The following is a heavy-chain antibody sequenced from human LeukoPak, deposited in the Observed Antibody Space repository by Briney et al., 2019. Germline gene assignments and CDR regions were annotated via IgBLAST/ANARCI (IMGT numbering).Heavy chain of an antibody. J-gene: IGHJ4*02. Sequence: SEALSLPHPVSGGAFRNYFLPGIRQPPRKGLGGIGEISLSGTIKYNPSLKSRVTISVDTSKNQFSLKLSTVTAADTAVYYCALSTTTVTTRTLDYWGQGALVIVSS. CDR3: ALSTTTVTTRTLDY. V-gene: IGHV4-34*01. CDR1: GGAFRNYF. CDR2: ISLSGTI. D-gene: IGHD4-17*01.